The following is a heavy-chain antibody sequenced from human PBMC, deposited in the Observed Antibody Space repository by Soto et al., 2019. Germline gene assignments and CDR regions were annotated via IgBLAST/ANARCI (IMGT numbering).Heavy chain of an antibody. CDR2: IYHSGST. V-gene: IGHV4-4*02. CDR1: GGYISSSNW. D-gene: IGHD2-8*02. Sequence: SETLYLTCAVSGGYISSSNWWSWVRQPPGKGLEWIGEIYHSGSTNYNPSLKSRVTISVDKSKNQFSLKLSSVTAADTAVYYCARDKITGLFDYWGQGTLVTVSS. CDR3: ARDKITGLFDY. J-gene: IGHJ4*02.